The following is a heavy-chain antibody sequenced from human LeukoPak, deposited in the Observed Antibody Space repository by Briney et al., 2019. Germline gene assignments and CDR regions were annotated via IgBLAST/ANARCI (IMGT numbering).Heavy chain of an antibody. V-gene: IGHV1-18*01. CDR3: ARDVGGSGSYYNLNWFDP. Sequence: ASVKVSCKASGYTFTSYGISWVRQAPGQGLGWMGWISAYNGNTNYAQKLQGRVTMTTDTSTSTAYMELRSLRSDDTAVYYCARDVGGSGSYYNLNWFDPWGQGTLVTVSS. J-gene: IGHJ5*02. CDR2: ISAYNGNT. D-gene: IGHD3-10*01. CDR1: GYTFTSYG.